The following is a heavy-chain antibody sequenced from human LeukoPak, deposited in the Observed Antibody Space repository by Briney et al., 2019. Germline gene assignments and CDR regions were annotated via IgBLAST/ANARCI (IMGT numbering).Heavy chain of an antibody. J-gene: IGHJ4*02. D-gene: IGHD3-10*01. Sequence: GGSLRLSCAASGFTFSSYGMHWVRQAPSKGLEGVAVISYDGSNKYYADSVKGRFTISRDNSKNTLYLQMNSLRAEDTAVYYCARDRNYYGSRVDYWGQGTLVTVSS. CDR3: ARDRNYYGSRVDY. V-gene: IGHV3-30*03. CDR1: GFTFSSYG. CDR2: ISYDGSNK.